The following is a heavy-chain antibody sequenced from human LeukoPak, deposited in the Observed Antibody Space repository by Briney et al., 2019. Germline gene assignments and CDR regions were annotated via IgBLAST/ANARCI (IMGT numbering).Heavy chain of an antibody. D-gene: IGHD3-10*01. CDR3: ARVADYYVSGHFDY. CDR2: IYSGGNT. CDR1: GFTVSGNY. V-gene: IGHV3-53*01. J-gene: IGHJ4*02. Sequence: GGSLRLSCAASGFTVSGNYMIWVRQAPGKRLEWVSLIYSGGNTYYTDSVKGRFTISRDNSENTLYLQMNSLRTEDTAVYYCARVADYYVSGHFDYWGQGTLVTVSS.